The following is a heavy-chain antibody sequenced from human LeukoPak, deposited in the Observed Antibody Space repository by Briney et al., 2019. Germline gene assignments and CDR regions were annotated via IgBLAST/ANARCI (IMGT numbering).Heavy chain of an antibody. CDR2: IYSTGST. CDR3: ARHRSEGSYPLDS. Sequence: SETLSLTCTFPAGSISMYKCSLLRQPPAKGLDWIGHIYSTGSTTYSPSLKSRVIMSADTAKNQFSLKVTSVTAADTAVYYCARHRSEGSYPLDSWGQGALVIVSS. V-gene: IGHV4-59*08. CDR1: AGSISMYK. J-gene: IGHJ4*02.